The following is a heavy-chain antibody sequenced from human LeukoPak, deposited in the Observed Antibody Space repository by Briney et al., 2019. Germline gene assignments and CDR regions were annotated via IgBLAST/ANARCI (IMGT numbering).Heavy chain of an antibody. V-gene: IGHV1-2*02. J-gene: IGHJ4*02. CDR1: GYTFTGYY. Sequence: ASVTVSCKASGYTFTGYYMHWVRQAPGQGLEWMGWINPDSGGTNYAQKFQGRVTMTRDTSISTAYMELSSLTSDDTAVYYCAIEEMATITGSFDNWGQGTLVTVSS. CDR2: INPDSGGT. D-gene: IGHD4-4*01. CDR3: AIEEMATITGSFDN.